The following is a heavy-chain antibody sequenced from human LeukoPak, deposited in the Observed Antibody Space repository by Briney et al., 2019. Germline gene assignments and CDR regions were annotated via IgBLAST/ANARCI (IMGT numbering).Heavy chain of an antibody. CDR3: ANLLLATYYYDSSGYDDY. CDR1: GFTFSSYA. D-gene: IGHD3-22*01. CDR2: ISGSGGST. V-gene: IGHV3-23*01. J-gene: IGHJ4*02. Sequence: GGSLRLSCAASGFTFSSYAMGWVRQAPGKGLEWVSAISGSGGSTYYADSVKGRFTISRDNSKNTLYLQMNSLRAEDTAVYYCANLLLATYYYDSSGYDDYWGQGTLVTVSS.